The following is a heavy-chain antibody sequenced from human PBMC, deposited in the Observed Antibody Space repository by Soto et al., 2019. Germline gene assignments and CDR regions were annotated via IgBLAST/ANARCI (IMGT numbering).Heavy chain of an antibody. CDR1: GFTFSSYA. CDR3: AKTYYDFWSGYYYFDY. J-gene: IGHJ4*02. Sequence: GGSLRLSCAASGFTFSSYAMSWVRQAPGKGLEWVSAISGSGGSTYYADSVKGRFTISRDNSKNTLYLQMNSLRAEDTAVYYCAKTYYDFWSGYYYFDYWGQGTLVTVSS. D-gene: IGHD3-3*01. V-gene: IGHV3-23*01. CDR2: ISGSGGST.